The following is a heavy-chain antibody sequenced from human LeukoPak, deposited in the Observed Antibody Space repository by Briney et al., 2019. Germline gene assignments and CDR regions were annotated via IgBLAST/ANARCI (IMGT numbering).Heavy chain of an antibody. Sequence: SETLSLTCTVSGGSITSNYWSWIRQPPGKGPEWIGYFYHSGNTDYNSYLKSRVTISVDTSKNQVSLKLNSATAADTAVYFCARSRYTSGWYYFDNWGQGTLVTVSS. V-gene: IGHV4-59*01. CDR3: ARSRYTSGWYYFDN. J-gene: IGHJ4*02. CDR2: FYHSGNT. CDR1: GGSITSNY. D-gene: IGHD6-19*01.